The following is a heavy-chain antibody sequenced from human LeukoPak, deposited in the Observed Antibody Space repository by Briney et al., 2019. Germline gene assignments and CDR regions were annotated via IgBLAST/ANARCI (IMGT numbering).Heavy chain of an antibody. D-gene: IGHD3-22*01. CDR3: ARDPYYYDSSGYYKPIAGDAFDI. J-gene: IGHJ3*02. Sequence: PGGSLRLSCAASGFTFSDYYMSWIRQAPGKGLEWVSYISSSGSTIYYADSVKGRFTISRDNAKNSLYLQMNSLRAEDTAVYHCARDPYYYDSSGYYKPIAGDAFDIWGQGTMVTVSS. CDR1: GFTFSDYY. V-gene: IGHV3-11*01. CDR2: ISSSGSTI.